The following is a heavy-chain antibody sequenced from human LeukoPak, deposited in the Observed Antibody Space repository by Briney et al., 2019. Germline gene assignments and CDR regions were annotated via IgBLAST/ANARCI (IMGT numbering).Heavy chain of an antibody. CDR1: GYTFTGYY. J-gene: IGHJ6*03. D-gene: IGHD3-9*01. Sequence: ASVKVSCKASGYTFTGYYMHWVRQAPGQGLEWMGWINPNSGGTNYAQKFQGRVTMTRDTSISTAYMELSRLRSDDTAVYYCAREDILTGYYVYYYYYMDVWGKGTTVTVSS. CDR3: AREDILTGYYVYYYYYMDV. V-gene: IGHV1-2*02. CDR2: INPNSGGT.